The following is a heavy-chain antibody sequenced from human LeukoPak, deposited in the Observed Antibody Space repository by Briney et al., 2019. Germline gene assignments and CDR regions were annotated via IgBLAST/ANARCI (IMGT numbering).Heavy chain of an antibody. J-gene: IGHJ4*02. V-gene: IGHV4-34*01. CDR1: GGSFSGYY. D-gene: IGHD1-26*01. Sequence: PSETLSLTCAVYGGSFSGYYWSWIRQPPGKGLEWIGKINHSGSTNYNPSLKSRVTISVDTSKNQFSLKLSSVTAADTAVYYCARLLISGSYGEWGQGTLVTVSS. CDR3: ARLLISGSYGE. CDR2: INHSGST.